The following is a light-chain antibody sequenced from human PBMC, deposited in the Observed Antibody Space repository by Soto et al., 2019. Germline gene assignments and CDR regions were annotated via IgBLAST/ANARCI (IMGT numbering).Light chain of an antibody. CDR3: NQFSSHSST. CDR2: KAS. J-gene: IGKJ2*01. V-gene: IGKV1-5*03. Sequence: DMQMTQSPSTLSASVGDRVTITCRASQSISNWLAWYQHKPGQAPKLLIYKASILESGVPSRFSGSGSETDLTLYITSLQSDDFAPYSCNQFSSHSSTFGQGPKLEIK. CDR1: QSISNW.